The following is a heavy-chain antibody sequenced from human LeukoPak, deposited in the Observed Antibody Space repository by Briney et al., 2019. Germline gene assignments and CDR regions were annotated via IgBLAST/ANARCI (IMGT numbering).Heavy chain of an antibody. Sequence: PGGSLRLSCSASGFTFGNYPMHWVRQAPGKGLEFVSVISSNGGITYDADSVKGRFTISRDNSKNILYLQMSSLKTEDTALYYCAKDRGISSRGPFDYWGQGTLVTVSS. CDR3: AKDRGISSRGPFDY. CDR2: ISSNGGIT. D-gene: IGHD3-10*01. CDR1: GFTFGNYP. J-gene: IGHJ4*02. V-gene: IGHV3-64D*06.